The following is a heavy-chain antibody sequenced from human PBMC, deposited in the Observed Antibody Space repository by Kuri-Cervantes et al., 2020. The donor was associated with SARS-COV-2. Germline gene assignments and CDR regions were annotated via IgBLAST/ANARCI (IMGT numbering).Heavy chain of an antibody. Sequence: SETLSLTCTVSGGSISSGCYYWSWIRQPAGKGLDWIGRIYTSGSTNYNPSLKSRVTISVDSSKNQFSLKLSSVTAADTAVYYWAKGRADTWGQGTKVTVSS. CDR3: AKGRADT. CDR1: GGSISSGCYY. CDR2: IYTSGST. V-gene: IGHV4-61*02. J-gene: IGHJ3*02.